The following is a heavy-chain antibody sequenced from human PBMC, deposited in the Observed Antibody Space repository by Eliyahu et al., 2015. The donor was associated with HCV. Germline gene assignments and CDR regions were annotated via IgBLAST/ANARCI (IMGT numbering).Heavy chain of an antibody. V-gene: IGHV2-5*01. J-gene: IGHJ4*02. CDR1: GFSLSTSGVG. CDR2: IYWNDDK. Sequence: ITLKESGPTLVKPTQTLTLTCTFSGFSLSTSGVGVGWIRQPPGKALEWLALIYWNDDKRYSPSLKSRLTITKDTSKNQVVLTMTNMDPVDTATYYCAHRPLSVRRGGGMFDYWGQGTLVTVSS. D-gene: IGHD3-10*01. CDR3: AHRPLSVRRGGGMFDY.